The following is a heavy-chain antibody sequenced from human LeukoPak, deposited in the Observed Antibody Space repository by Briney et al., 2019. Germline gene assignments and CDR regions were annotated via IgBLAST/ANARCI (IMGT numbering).Heavy chain of an antibody. Sequence: PSETLSLTCTVSGGSISSYYWSWIRQPPGKGLEWIGYIYYSGSTNYNPSLKSRVTISVDTSKNQFSLKLSSVTAADTAVYYCARGRPGSHYYDSSGYYYALGTWGQGTLVTVSS. CDR1: GGSISSYY. CDR3: ARGRPGSHYYDSSGYYYALGT. D-gene: IGHD3-22*01. V-gene: IGHV4-59*01. CDR2: IYYSGST. J-gene: IGHJ5*02.